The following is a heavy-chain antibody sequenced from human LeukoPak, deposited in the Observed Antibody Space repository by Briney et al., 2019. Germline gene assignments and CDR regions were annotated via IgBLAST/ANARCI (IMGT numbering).Heavy chain of an antibody. Sequence: GGSLRLSCAASGFTFSSYVMSWVRQAPGKGLEWVSAISGSGGSTYYVDSVKGRFTISRDNSKNTLYLQMNSLRAEDTAVYYCAKASVVVAAGDWGQGALVTVSS. J-gene: IGHJ4*02. CDR3: AKASVVVAAGD. D-gene: IGHD2-15*01. V-gene: IGHV3-23*01. CDR1: GFTFSSYV. CDR2: ISGSGGST.